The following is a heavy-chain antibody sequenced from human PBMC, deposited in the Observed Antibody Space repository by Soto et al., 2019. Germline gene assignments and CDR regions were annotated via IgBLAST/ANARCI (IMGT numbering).Heavy chain of an antibody. J-gene: IGHJ5*02. Sequence: QAQLVQSGAEVKKPGASVKVSCKASGYTFTSYGISWVRQAPGQGLEWMGWISAYNGNTNYAQKLQGRVTMTTDTSTSTAYMELRSLRSDDTAVYYCARVNQYCSSTSCVYFDPWGQGTQVTVSS. CDR1: GYTFTSYG. CDR3: ARVNQYCSSTSCVYFDP. V-gene: IGHV1-18*01. CDR2: ISAYNGNT. D-gene: IGHD2-2*01.